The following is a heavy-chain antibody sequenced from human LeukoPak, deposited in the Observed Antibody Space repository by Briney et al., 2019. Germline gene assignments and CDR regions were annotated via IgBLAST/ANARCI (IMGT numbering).Heavy chain of an antibody. J-gene: IGHJ5*02. CDR1: GYTFTGYY. D-gene: IGHD4-11*01. CDR2: MNPNSGNT. Sequence: ASVKVSCKASGYTFTGYYMHWVRQAPGQRLEWMGWMNPNSGNTGYAQKFQGRVTITRNTSISTAYMELSSLRSEDTAVYYCARGLLSFMRSDYSNYWDNWFDPWGQGTLVTVSS. CDR3: ARGLLSFMRSDYSNYWDNWFDP. V-gene: IGHV1-8*03.